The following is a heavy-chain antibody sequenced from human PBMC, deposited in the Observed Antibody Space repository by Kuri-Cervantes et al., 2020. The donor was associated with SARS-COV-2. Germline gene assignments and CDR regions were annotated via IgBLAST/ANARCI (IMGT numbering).Heavy chain of an antibody. Sequence: SLKISCAASGFTFDDYAMHWVRQAPGKGLEWVSGISWNSGSIGYADSVKGRFTISRDNAKNSLYLQMNSLRAEDTAVYYCASGYGSGSYYSISFDHWGQGTLVTVSS. V-gene: IGHV3-9*01. D-gene: IGHD3-10*01. CDR2: ISWNSGSI. CDR1: GFTFDDYA. J-gene: IGHJ4*02. CDR3: ASGYGSGSYYSISFDH.